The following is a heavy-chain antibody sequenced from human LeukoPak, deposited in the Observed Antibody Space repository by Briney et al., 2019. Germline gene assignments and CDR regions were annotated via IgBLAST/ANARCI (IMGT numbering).Heavy chain of an antibody. CDR1: GGTFSSYA. CDR2: IIPIFGTA. Sequence: SVKVSCKASGGTFSSYAISWVRQAPEQGLEWMGGIIPIFGTANYAQKFQGRVTITTDESTSTAYMELSSLRSEDTAVYYCARDRSLSNWFDPWGQGTLVTVSS. CDR3: ARDRSLSNWFDP. D-gene: IGHD2/OR15-2a*01. V-gene: IGHV1-69*05. J-gene: IGHJ5*02.